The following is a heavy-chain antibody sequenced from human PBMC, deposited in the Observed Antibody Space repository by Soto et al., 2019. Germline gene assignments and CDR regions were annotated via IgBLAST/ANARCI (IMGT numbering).Heavy chain of an antibody. D-gene: IGHD1-20*01. J-gene: IGHJ4*02. V-gene: IGHV2-5*01. Sequence: SGPTLVNPTHTLTLTCTFSGFSLSTSGVGVGWIRQPPGKAREWLGIIYWNDDKKYSPSLRSRLGITKDTFRNQVVLTMTNVDPLDTATYYCARRRGYNWNNPAFDYWGQGALVTVSS. CDR3: ARRRGYNWNNPAFDY. CDR1: GFSLSTSGVG. CDR2: IYWNDDK.